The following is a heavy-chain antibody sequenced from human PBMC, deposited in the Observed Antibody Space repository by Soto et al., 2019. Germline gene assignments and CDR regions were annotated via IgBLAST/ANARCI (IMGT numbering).Heavy chain of an antibody. CDR2: IDGSGATK. CDR1: GFTFNDFE. J-gene: IGHJ4*02. CDR3: ARGFGRFNY. D-gene: IGHD3-10*01. Sequence: EVQLLESGGGLVQPGGSLRLSCGVSGFTFNDFEMNWVRQAPGKGPEWLAYIDGSGATKKYADSVRGRFTISRDNPNNSLFLQMSSLSAADTAIYYCARGFGRFNYCGQGTLVSVSP. V-gene: IGHV3-48*03.